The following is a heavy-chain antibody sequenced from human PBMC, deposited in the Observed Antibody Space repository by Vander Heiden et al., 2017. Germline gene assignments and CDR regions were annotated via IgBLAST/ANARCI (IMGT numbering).Heavy chain of an antibody. CDR2: INHSGST. Sequence: QAQLQQWGAGLLKPSETLSLTCAVYGGSFSGYYWSWIRQPPGKGLEWIGEINHSGSTNYNPSLKRRVTISVDTSKNQFSLKLSSVTAAETAVYYCARYRGYYYSSGYYLGFQHWGQGSLVAVSS. CDR3: ARYRGYYYSSGYYLGFQH. D-gene: IGHD3-22*01. J-gene: IGHJ1*01. V-gene: IGHV4-34*01. CDR1: GGSFSGYY.